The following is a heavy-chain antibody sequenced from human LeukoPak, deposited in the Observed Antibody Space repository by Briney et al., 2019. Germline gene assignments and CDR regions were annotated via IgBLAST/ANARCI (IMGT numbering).Heavy chain of an antibody. CDR2: FDPEDGET. CDR1: GYTLTELS. CDR3: ATDPVLGTAYGAAK. V-gene: IGHV1-24*01. J-gene: IGHJ4*02. D-gene: IGHD7-27*01. Sequence: ASVKVSCKVSGYTLTELSMHWVRQAPGKGLEWMGGFDPEDGETIYAQKFQGRVTMTEDTSTDTAYMELSSLRSEDTAVYYCATDPVLGTAYGAAKWGQGTLVTVSS.